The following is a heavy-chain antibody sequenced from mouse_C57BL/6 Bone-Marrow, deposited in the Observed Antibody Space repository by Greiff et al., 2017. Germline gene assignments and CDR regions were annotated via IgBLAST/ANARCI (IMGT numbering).Heavy chain of an antibody. V-gene: IGHV5-17*01. J-gene: IGHJ4*01. CDR2: ISSGSSTI. D-gene: IGHD1-1*01. CDR1: GFTFSDYG. CDR3: ARTSVVGDAMDY. Sequence: EVHLVESGGGLVKPGGSLKLSCAASGFTFSDYGMHWVRQAPEKGLEWVAYISSGSSTIYYADTVKGRFTISRDNAKNTLFLQMTSLRSEDTAMYYCARTSVVGDAMDYWGQGTSVTVSS.